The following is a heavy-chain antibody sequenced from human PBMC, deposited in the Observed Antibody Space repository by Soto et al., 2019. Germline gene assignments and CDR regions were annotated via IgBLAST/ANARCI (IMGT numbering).Heavy chain of an antibody. Sequence: SETLSLTCSVSGGSISSGDHYWSWIRQPPGKGLEWIGYIYYTGSTYYNPSLKSRVTISVDRSKNQFSLKLSSVTAADTAVYYCARDPIDYNRNSASDYWGQGTLVTVSS. CDR3: ARDPIDYNRNSASDY. CDR2: IYYTGST. J-gene: IGHJ4*02. V-gene: IGHV4-30-4*01. CDR1: GGSISSGDHY. D-gene: IGHD4-4*01.